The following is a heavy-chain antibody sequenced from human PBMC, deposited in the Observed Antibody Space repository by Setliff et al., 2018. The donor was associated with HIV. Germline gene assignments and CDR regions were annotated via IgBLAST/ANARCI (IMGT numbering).Heavy chain of an antibody. CDR2: IYYSGST. J-gene: IGHJ4*02. D-gene: IGHD6-13*01. V-gene: IGHV4-28*03. Sequence: PSETLSLTCSVTGGSIRSYYWWGWIRQTPGKGLEWIGYIYYSGSTNYNPSLKSRVTMSLDTSKNQFSLKLSSVTAADTAVYFCARGRGSSSSWPIDYWGQGTLVTVSS. CDR1: GGSIRSYYW. CDR3: ARGRGSSSSWPIDY.